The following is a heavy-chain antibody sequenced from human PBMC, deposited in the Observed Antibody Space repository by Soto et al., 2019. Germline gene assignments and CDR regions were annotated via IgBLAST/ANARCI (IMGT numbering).Heavy chain of an antibody. CDR1: GFTFSTYS. V-gene: IGHV3-48*02. J-gene: IGHJ4*02. D-gene: IGHD2-15*01. Sequence: GGSLRLSCAASGFTFSTYSINWVRQAPGKGLEWISYISDNSSVIYYADAVKGRFTISRDNAKNSLYLQMNSLRDEDTAVYYCATDREAYRFKGICSGPYFDYWGQGTLVTVSS. CDR2: ISDNSSVI. CDR3: ATDREAYRFKGICSGPYFDY.